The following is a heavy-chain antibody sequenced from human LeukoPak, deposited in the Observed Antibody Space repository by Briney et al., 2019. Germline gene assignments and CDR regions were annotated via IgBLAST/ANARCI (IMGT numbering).Heavy chain of an antibody. CDR2: IYYSGST. J-gene: IGHJ4*02. CDR1: GGSISSYY. V-gene: IGHV4-59*01. Sequence: EPSETLSLTCTVSGGSISSYYWSWIRQPPGKGLEWIGYIYYSGSTNYNPSLKSRVTISVDTSKNQFSPKLSSVTAADTAVYYCARDDGGVDYWGQGTLVTVSS. CDR3: ARDDGGVDY.